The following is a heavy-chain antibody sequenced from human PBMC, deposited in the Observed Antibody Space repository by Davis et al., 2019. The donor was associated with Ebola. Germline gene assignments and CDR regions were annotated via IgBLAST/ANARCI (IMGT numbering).Heavy chain of an antibody. Sequence: PSETLSLTCAVYGGSFSGYYWSWIRQPPGKGLEWIGEINHSGSTNYNPSLKSRVTISVDTSKNQFSLKLSSVTAADTAVYYCARFYYGSLFRDYWGQGTLVTVSS. CDR1: GGSFSGYY. CDR3: ARFYYGSLFRDY. CDR2: INHSGST. D-gene: IGHD3-10*01. J-gene: IGHJ4*02. V-gene: IGHV4-34*01.